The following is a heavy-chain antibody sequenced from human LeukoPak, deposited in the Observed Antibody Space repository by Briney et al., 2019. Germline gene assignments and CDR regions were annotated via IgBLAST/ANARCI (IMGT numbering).Heavy chain of an antibody. CDR1: GFTFSSTW. CDR3: ATTRTY. CDR2: IKSKSDGGTI. J-gene: IGHJ4*02. V-gene: IGHV3-15*07. Sequence: GGSLRLSCAASGFTFSSTWMNWVRQAPGKGLEWVGRIKSKSDGGTIDYAAPVKGRFTISRDDSKNTLYLQMHSLTTEDTAVYYCATTRTYWGQGTLVTVSS.